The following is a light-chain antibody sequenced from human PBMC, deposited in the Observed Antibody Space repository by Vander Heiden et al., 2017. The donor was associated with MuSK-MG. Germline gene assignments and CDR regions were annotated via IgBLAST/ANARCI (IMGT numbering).Light chain of an antibody. CDR2: GNS. CDR1: SPNIGAGYD. V-gene: IGLV1-40*01. CDR3: QAYDSSLSGSV. Sequence: QSVLTPPPSVSGAPGQRGTISCTGSSPNIGAGYDVHWYQQLPGTAPKLLIYGNSNRPSGVPDRFSGSKSGTSASMAITGLQAEDEADYYCQAYDSSLSGSVFGGGTKLTVL. J-gene: IGLJ2*01.